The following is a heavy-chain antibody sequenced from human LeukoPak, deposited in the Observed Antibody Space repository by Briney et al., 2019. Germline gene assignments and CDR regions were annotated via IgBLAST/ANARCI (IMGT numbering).Heavy chain of an antibody. CDR2: TSGSGVNT. D-gene: IGHD5-12*01. J-gene: IGHJ4*02. CDR3: AKENSGYDFGH. Sequence: GGSLTLSCAVSGFTFRSYDMSWVRQAPGKGLEWVAATSGSGVNTYYADSVRGRFTISRDNAQNTLYLQMHSLRAEDTALYYCAKENSGYDFGHWGRGTLLSVSS. CDR1: GFTFRSYD. V-gene: IGHV3-23*01.